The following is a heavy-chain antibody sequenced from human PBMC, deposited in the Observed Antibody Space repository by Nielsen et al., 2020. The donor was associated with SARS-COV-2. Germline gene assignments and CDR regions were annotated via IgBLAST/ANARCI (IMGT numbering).Heavy chain of an antibody. CDR2: LFSNDEK. CDR1: GFSLPHAPMG. Sequence: SCPTLVKPTYTFPLSCTFSGFSLPHAPMGVIWFRQPPRHPLDWLSPLFSNDEKSYITSLKSRLTISKDTSKNQVVLTMTNMEPVDTATYYCAHSRLRNYYGMDVWGQGTTVTVTS. V-gene: IGHV2-26*01. D-gene: IGHD4-17*01. J-gene: IGHJ6*02. CDR3: AHSRLRNYYGMDV.